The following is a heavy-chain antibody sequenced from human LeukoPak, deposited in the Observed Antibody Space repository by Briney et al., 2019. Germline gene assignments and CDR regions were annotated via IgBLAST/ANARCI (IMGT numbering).Heavy chain of an antibody. Sequence: SVKVSCKASGGTFSSYAISWVRQAPGQGLERMGGIIPIFGTANYAQKFQGRVTITADESTSTAYMELSSLRSEDTAVYYCARSSGFMYYDFWRFDYWGQGTLVTVSS. CDR1: GGTFSSYA. J-gene: IGHJ4*02. D-gene: IGHD3-3*01. V-gene: IGHV1-69*13. CDR3: ARSSGFMYYDFWRFDY. CDR2: IIPIFGTA.